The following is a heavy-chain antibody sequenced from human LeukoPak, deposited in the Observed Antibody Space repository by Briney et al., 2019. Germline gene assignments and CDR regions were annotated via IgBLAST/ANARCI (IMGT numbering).Heavy chain of an antibody. CDR3: ARDAGWGRFDY. CDR2: INQDGSVT. CDR1: GFISSGHW. Sequence: GGSLRLSCADSGFISSGHWVTWVRQAPGKGLEWVANINQDGSVTWYVDSVKGRFTLSRDNAKNSVYLQMNILRADDTAVYFCARDAGWGRFDYWGQGPLLTVPS. D-gene: IGHD1-26*01. V-gene: IGHV3-7*01. J-gene: IGHJ4*02.